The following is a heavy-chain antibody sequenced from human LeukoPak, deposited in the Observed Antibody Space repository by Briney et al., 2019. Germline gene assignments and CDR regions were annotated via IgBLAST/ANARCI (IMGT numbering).Heavy chain of an antibody. J-gene: IGHJ4*02. V-gene: IGHV5-51*01. CDR1: GYTFTKYW. CDR3: TRSPDIDILTGYSRYYFDY. D-gene: IGHD3-9*01. Sequence: GESLKISCKASGYTFTKYWIAWVRQMPGKGLEYIGIIFPGDSDTRYSPSFEGQVTSSADNSISTAYLQWSRLTASDTAIYYCTRSPDIDILTGYSRYYFDYWGQGTLVTVSS. CDR2: IFPGDSDT.